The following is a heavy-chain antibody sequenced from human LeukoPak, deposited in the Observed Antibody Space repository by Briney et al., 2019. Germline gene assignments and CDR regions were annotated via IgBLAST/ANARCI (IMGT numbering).Heavy chain of an antibody. Sequence: SETLSLTCTVSGGSISSTSYYWAWIRQPPGKGLEWIGSIYYSGGTYYNPSLKSRVTISVDTSKNQFSLKLNSVTAADTAVYYCARGVAAALYYYYYYYMDVWGKGTTVTVSS. CDR1: GGSISSTSYY. V-gene: IGHV4-39*07. CDR3: ARGVAAALYYYYYYYMDV. J-gene: IGHJ6*03. CDR2: IYYSGGT. D-gene: IGHD6-13*01.